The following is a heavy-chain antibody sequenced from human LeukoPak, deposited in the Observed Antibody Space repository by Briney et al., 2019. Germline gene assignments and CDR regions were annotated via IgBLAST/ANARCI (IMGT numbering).Heavy chain of an antibody. CDR2: ISAYNGNT. CDR3: ARVLITMIVVVSSPGDY. J-gene: IGHJ4*02. CDR1: GYTFTSYG. D-gene: IGHD3-22*01. Sequence: ASVKVSCKASGYTFTSYGISWVRQAPGQGLEWMGWISAYNGNTNYAQKLQGRVTMTTDTSTSTAYMELRSLRSDDTAVYYCARVLITMIVVVSSPGDYWGQGTLVTVSS. V-gene: IGHV1-18*01.